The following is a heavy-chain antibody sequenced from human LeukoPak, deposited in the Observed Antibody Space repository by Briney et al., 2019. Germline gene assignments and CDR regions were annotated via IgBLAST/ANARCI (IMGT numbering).Heavy chain of an antibody. CDR3: ARITGYSSLFDP. D-gene: IGHD6-19*01. V-gene: IGHV1-8*01. Sequence: ASVKVSCKASGYTFTRYDINWVRQATGQGLEWMEWMNPNSGNTGYAQKFQGRVTMTRNTSISTAYMELSSLRSEDTAVYYCARITGYSSLFDPWGQGTLVTVSS. CDR2: MNPNSGNT. CDR1: GYTFTRYD. J-gene: IGHJ5*02.